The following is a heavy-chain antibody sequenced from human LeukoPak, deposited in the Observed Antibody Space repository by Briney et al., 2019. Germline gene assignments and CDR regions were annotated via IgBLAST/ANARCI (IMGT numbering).Heavy chain of an antibody. D-gene: IGHD2-15*01. CDR2: TWHSGSST. J-gene: IGHJ4*02. CDR3: ARGNEYTWWQ. V-gene: IGHV4-4*02. CDR1: DGSIKTNYW. Sequence: TSETLSLTCTVSDGSIKTNYWWTWVRQPPGQGLEWIGETWHSGSSTNYNPSLKSRVTISVDKPKSQFSLKLTSVTAADTAIYYCARGNEYTWWQWSQGTLVTVSS.